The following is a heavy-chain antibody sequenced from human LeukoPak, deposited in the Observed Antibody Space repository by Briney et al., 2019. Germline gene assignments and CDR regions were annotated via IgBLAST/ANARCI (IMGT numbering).Heavy chain of an antibody. V-gene: IGHV4-34*01. J-gene: IGHJ4*02. CDR2: INHSGST. CDR1: GGSFSGYY. D-gene: IGHD3-10*01. CDR3: ARGRSELLWFGELFAYFDY. Sequence: SETLSLTWAVYGGSFSGYYWSWIRQPPGKGLEWIGEINHSGSTNYNPSLKSRVTISVDTSKNQFSLKLSSVTAADTAVYYCARGRSELLWFGELFAYFDYWGQGTLVTVSS.